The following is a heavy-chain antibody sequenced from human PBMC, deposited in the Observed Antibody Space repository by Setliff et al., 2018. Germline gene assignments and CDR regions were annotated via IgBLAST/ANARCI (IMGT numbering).Heavy chain of an antibody. CDR2: ISTSTM. CDR1: GFTVSSNY. J-gene: IGHJ4*02. V-gene: IGHV3-48*04. CDR3: ARAVRGSTGWYGPFDY. D-gene: IGHD6-19*01. Sequence: GSLRLSCAASGFTVSSNYMSWVRQAPGKGLEWVSYISTSTMYYADSVKGRFIISRDNAKNSLYLQMNSLRAEDTAVYYCARAVRGSTGWYGPFDYWGLGTLVTVSS.